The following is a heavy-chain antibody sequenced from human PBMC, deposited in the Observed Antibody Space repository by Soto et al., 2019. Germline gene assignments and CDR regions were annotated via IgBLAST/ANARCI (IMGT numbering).Heavy chain of an antibody. CDR3: AKDSGGTMLPNDAFDI. Sequence: SLRLSCAASGFTFDDYAMHWVRQAPGKGLEWVSGISWNSGSIGYADSVKGRFTISRDNAKNSLYLQMNSLRAEDTALYYCAKDSGGTMLPNDAFDIWGQGTMVTVSS. CDR1: GFTFDDYA. D-gene: IGHD3-10*02. V-gene: IGHV3-9*01. CDR2: ISWNSGSI. J-gene: IGHJ3*02.